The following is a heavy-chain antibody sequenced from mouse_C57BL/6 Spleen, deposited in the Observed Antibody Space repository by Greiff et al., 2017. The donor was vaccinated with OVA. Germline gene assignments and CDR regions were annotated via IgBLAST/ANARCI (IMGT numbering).Heavy chain of an antibody. CDR1: GYTFTSYN. J-gene: IGHJ3*01. CDR3: ARSTDSAWFAY. Sequence: QVQLQQSGAELVRPGASVKMSCKASGYTFTSYNMHWVKQTPIQGLEWIGSIYPGNGDTSYNQKFKGKATLTVDKSSSTAYMQLSSLTSEDSAVYFCARSTDSAWFAYWGQGTLVTVSA. D-gene: IGHD3-2*01. CDR2: IYPGNGDT. V-gene: IGHV1-12*01.